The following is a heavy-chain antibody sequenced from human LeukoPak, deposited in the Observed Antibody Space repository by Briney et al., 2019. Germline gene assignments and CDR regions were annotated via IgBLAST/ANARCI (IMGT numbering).Heavy chain of an antibody. D-gene: IGHD5-12*01. CDR2: ISYDGSNK. V-gene: IGHV3-30*04. J-gene: IGHJ4*02. Sequence: PGRSLRLSYAASGFTFSSYAMHWVRQAPGKGLEWVAVISYDGSNKYYAASVKGRFIISRDNSKNTLYLQMNSLRAEDTAVYYCARAQSILEGTYVDIVATYYSYYFDYWGQGTLVTVSS. CDR1: GFTFSSYA. CDR3: ARAQSILEGTYVDIVATYYSYYFDY.